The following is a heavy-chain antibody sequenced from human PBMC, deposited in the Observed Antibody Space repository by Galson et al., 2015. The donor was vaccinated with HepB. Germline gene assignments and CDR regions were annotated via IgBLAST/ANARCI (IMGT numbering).Heavy chain of an antibody. D-gene: IGHD3-10*01. V-gene: IGHV4-39*01. Sequence: ETLSLTCTVSGGSISSSSYYWGWIRQPPGKGLEWIGSIYYSGSTYYNPSLKSRVTISVDTSKNQFSLKLSSVTAADTAVYYCARQGSWFGELFTRLDYWGQGTLVTVSS. CDR3: ARQGSWFGELFTRLDY. J-gene: IGHJ4*02. CDR2: IYYSGST. CDR1: GGSISSSSYY.